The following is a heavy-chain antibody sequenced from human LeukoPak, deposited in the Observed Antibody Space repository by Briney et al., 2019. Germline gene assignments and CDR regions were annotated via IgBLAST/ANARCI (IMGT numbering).Heavy chain of an antibody. Sequence: ASVKASCKASGGTFSSCAISWVPQAPGQGLEWMGGIIPIFGTANYAQKFQGRVTITADESTSTAYMELSSLRSEDTAVYYCARYLRGCSGGSCYVYWGQGTLVTVSS. J-gene: IGHJ4*02. D-gene: IGHD2-15*01. V-gene: IGHV1-69*13. CDR3: ARYLRGCSGGSCYVY. CDR1: GGTFSSCA. CDR2: IIPIFGTA.